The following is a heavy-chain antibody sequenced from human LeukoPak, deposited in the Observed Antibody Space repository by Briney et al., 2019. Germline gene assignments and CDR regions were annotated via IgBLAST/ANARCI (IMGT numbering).Heavy chain of an antibody. Sequence: SETLSLTCTVSGGSISSYYWSWIRQPRGKGLEWIGYIYYSGSTNYNPSLKSRVTISVDTSKNQFSLKLSSVTAADTAVYYCARQHRGIAVAGRGAFDIWGQGTMVTVSS. D-gene: IGHD6-19*01. J-gene: IGHJ3*02. CDR1: GGSISSYY. CDR2: IYYSGST. V-gene: IGHV4-59*08. CDR3: ARQHRGIAVAGRGAFDI.